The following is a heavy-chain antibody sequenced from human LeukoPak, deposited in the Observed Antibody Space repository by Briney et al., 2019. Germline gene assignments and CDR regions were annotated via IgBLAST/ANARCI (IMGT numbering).Heavy chain of an antibody. Sequence: GGSLRLSCAASGLTLSNYWMTWVRQAPGKGLEWVANINQDGSEKNYVDSVKGRFTISRDNATNSLYLEMNSLRAEDMGVYYCARDSRGYPYWGQGTLVTVSS. D-gene: IGHD3-22*01. CDR3: ARDSRGYPY. V-gene: IGHV3-7*05. CDR1: GLTLSNYW. CDR2: INQDGSEK. J-gene: IGHJ4*02.